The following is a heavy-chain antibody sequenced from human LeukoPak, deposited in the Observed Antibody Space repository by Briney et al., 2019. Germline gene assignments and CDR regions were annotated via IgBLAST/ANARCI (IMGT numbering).Heavy chain of an antibody. CDR1: GGSISSSSYY. Sequence: SETLSLTCTVSGGSISSSSYYWGWIRQPPGKGLEWIGSIYYSGSTYYNPSLNSRVTISVDTSKNQFSLKLSSVTAADTAVYYCAIVKAGYFDLYYYYGMDVWGQGTTVTVSS. V-gene: IGHV4-39*01. D-gene: IGHD3-9*01. CDR2: IYYSGST. J-gene: IGHJ6*02. CDR3: AIVKAGYFDLYYYYGMDV.